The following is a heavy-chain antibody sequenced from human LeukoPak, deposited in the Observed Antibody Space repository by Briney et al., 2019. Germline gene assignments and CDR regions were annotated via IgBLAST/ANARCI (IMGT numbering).Heavy chain of an antibody. J-gene: IGHJ4*02. CDR1: GGTFSSYA. CDR2: IIPIFGTA. Sequence: SVKVSCKAPGGTFSSYAISWVRQAPGQGLEWMGGIIPIFGTANYAQKFQGRVTITADKSTSTAYMELSSLRSEDTAVYYCARDPFGTTSDDYWGQGTLVTVSS. CDR3: ARDPFGTTSDDY. D-gene: IGHD1-7*01. V-gene: IGHV1-69*06.